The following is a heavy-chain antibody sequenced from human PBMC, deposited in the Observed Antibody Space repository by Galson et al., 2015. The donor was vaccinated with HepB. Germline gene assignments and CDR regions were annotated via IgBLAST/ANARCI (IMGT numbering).Heavy chain of an antibody. CDR2: ISGNGGST. CDR3: ANFGGGRLGPLDYFDY. V-gene: IGHV3-23*01. D-gene: IGHD3-16*01. Sequence: SLRLSCAASGFTFSSYAMSWVRQAPGKGLEWVSAISGNGGSTYYADSVKGRFTISRDNSKNTLYLQMNSLRAEDTAVYYCANFGGGRLGPLDYFDYWGQGTLVTVSS. CDR1: GFTFSSYA. J-gene: IGHJ4*02.